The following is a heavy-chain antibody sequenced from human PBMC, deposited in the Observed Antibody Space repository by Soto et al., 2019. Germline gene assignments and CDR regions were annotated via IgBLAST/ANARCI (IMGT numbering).Heavy chain of an antibody. J-gene: IGHJ4*02. CDR2: ISGDGGTT. V-gene: IGHV3-23*01. Sequence: EVQLLESGGGLVQPGGSLRLSCAASGFTFRNYAMSWVRQAPGKGLEWVSAISGDGGTTYYADSVKGRFTISRDNSKNTLYLQLNSRMAEDTASYYCAKDQYGSSSWPLDFDFWGQGTLVTVSP. CDR1: GFTFRNYA. CDR3: AKDQYGSSSWPLDFDF. D-gene: IGHD6-13*01.